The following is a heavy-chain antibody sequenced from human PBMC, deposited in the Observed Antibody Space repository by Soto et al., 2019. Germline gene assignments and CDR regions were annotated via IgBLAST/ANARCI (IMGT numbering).Heavy chain of an antibody. Sequence: QVQLVQSGAEVKKPGASVRVSCKTSGYTFINYGITWVRQAPGQGLEWMGWLRAYNGDTRSSEKHQDRFTMTTDTSTNTVYMDLRSLTSDDTAGYYCARWSAIVGGAEALDVWGQGTMVIVSS. J-gene: IGHJ3*01. CDR2: LRAYNGDT. D-gene: IGHD1-26*01. CDR3: ARWSAIVGGAEALDV. CDR1: GYTFINYG. V-gene: IGHV1-18*01.